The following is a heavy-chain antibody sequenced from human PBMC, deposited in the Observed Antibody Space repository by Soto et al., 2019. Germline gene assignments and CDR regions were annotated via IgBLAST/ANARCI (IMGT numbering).Heavy chain of an antibody. V-gene: IGHV4-31*02. CDR1: GSTISSRGCY. CDR2: IYYSGST. D-gene: IGHD2-21*02. CDR3: ARDREEDCAGDCYHVFDP. Sequence: SEPLRLPWPVSGSTISSRGCYWSRQRQHPGKGLEWIGYIYYSGSTHYNPSLESRATISVDTSKSHFPLKLSSVPAADTAVYTCARDREEDCAGDCYHVFDPWVQGT. J-gene: IGHJ5*02.